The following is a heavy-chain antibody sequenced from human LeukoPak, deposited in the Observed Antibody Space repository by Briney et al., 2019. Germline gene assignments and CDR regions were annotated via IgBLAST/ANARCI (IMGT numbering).Heavy chain of an antibody. V-gene: IGHV1-8*01. Sequence: ASVKVSCKASGYTFTSYDINWLRQATGQGLEWMGWMNPNSGNTGYAQKFQGRVTMTRNTSISTAYMELSSLRSEDTAVYYCARGQGYSSSWYQSYYYYYYGMDVWGQGTTVTVSS. D-gene: IGHD6-13*01. CDR2: MNPNSGNT. CDR3: ARGQGYSSSWYQSYYYYYYGMDV. J-gene: IGHJ6*02. CDR1: GYTFTSYD.